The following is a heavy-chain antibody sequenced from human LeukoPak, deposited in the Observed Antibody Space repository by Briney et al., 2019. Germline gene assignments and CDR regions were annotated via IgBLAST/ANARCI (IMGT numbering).Heavy chain of an antibody. CDR2: IYYSGST. D-gene: IGHD6-19*01. CDR3: ARAPYSSGWYFDTYYYYGMDV. Sequence: SETLSLTCAVYGGSFSGYYWSWIRQPPGKGLEWIGYIYYSGSTYYNPSLKSRVTISVDTSKNQFSLKLSSVTAADTAVYYCARAPYSSGWYFDTYYYYGMDVWGQGTTVTVSS. CDR1: GGSFSGYY. V-gene: IGHV4-30-4*01. J-gene: IGHJ6*02.